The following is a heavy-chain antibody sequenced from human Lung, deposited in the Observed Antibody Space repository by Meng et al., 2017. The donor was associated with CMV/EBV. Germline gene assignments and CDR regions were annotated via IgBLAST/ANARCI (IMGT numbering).Heavy chain of an antibody. J-gene: IGHJ6*02. D-gene: IGHD1-1*01. CDR1: GNSFTNYW. CDR2: IYPDDSDT. CDR3: ARHRGYSHYDAMDV. V-gene: IGHV5-51*01. Sequence: GEXXRISCQGSGNSFTNYWIGWVRHMPGKGLEWMGIIYPDDSDTKYSPSFQGQVKISADKSISTAYLQWTSLKASDSAIYYCARHRGYSHYDAMDVWGQGTTVTVSS.